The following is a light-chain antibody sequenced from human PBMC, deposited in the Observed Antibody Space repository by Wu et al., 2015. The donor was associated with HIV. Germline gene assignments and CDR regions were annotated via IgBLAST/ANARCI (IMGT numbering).Light chain of an antibody. J-gene: IGKJ5*01. Sequence: EIVMTQSPATLSVSPGESATLFCKAGQTIRNNLAWYQQKPGQAPRLLIYAASARATGVPARFSGSGSETEFTLTINSLQSEDSAIYYCQQYSNWPPITFGQGTRLEIK. CDR2: AAS. CDR1: QTIRNN. V-gene: IGKV3-15*01. CDR3: QQYSNWPPIT.